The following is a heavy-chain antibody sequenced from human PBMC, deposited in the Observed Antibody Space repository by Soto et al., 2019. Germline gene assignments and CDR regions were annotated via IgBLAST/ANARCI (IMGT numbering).Heavy chain of an antibody. CDR1: GFSFRYYS. CDR2: TSYDGSKK. D-gene: IGHD2-15*01. J-gene: IGHJ3*01. V-gene: IGHV3-30*18. CDR3: AEEGQGNCSGGGCFSGGIDA. Sequence: QVQLVESGGGVVQPGRSLRLSCVASGFSFRYYSMHWVRQAPGQGLEWVAFTSYDGSKKDYAASVKGRFTVSRDNFENIHYLEMNSLGAEDAVYYYGAEEGQGNCSGGGCFSGGIDAWGHGTTVTVSS.